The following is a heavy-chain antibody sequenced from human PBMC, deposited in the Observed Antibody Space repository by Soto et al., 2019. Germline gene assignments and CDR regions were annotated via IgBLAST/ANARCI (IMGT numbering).Heavy chain of an antibody. CDR3: ARVLDTASWSYFDY. V-gene: IGHV4-31*03. Sequence: SETLSLTCTVSGGSISSGGYYWSWIRQHPGKGLEWIGYIYYSGSTYYNPSLKSRVTISVDTSKNQFSLKLSSVTAADTAVYYCARVLDTASWSYFDYWGQGTLVTVSS. CDR2: IYYSGST. D-gene: IGHD5-18*01. J-gene: IGHJ4*02. CDR1: GGSISSGGYY.